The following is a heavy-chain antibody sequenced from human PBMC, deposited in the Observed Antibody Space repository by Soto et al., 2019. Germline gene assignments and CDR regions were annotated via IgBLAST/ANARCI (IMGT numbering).Heavy chain of an antibody. CDR3: AKVRASYLSASYFYYGLDV. Sequence: EVELLESGGGLVRPGGSLRLSCAASGFTFSHYVLSWVRQSPERGLEWVSSISGSGSSVYVADSVRGRFIMSRDLSTNTVSLQMSRLRAEDTAVYYCAKVRASYLSASYFYYGLDVWGQGTTVTVSS. CDR2: ISGSGSSV. V-gene: IGHV3-23*01. D-gene: IGHD3-10*01. J-gene: IGHJ6*02. CDR1: GFTFSHYV.